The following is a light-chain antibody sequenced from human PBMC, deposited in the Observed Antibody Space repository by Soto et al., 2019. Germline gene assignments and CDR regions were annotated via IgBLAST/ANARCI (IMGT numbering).Light chain of an antibody. J-gene: IGKJ1*01. CDR2: WAS. CDR3: QQYYRSSWA. CDR1: QSVFYSSDNKNY. V-gene: IGKV4-1*01. Sequence: DIVMTQSPDSLAVSLGERATINCKSSQSVFYSSDNKNYLAWYRQKPGQPPKLLIYWASTRESGVPDRFSGSGSGTDFTLTISSLQAEDVAVYYCQQYYRSSWAFGPGTKVEIK.